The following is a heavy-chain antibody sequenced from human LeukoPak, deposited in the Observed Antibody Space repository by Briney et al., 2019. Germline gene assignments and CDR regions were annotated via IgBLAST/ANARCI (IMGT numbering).Heavy chain of an antibody. D-gene: IGHD1-26*01. CDR1: GGSISSYY. CDR3: ARVGGGSYPSFDY. V-gene: IGHV4-59*01. Sequence: SSETLSLTCTVSGGSISSYYWSWIRQPPGKGLEWIGYIYYSGSTNYNPSLKSRVTISVDTSKNQFSLKLSSVTAADTAVYYCARVGGGSYPSFDYWGRGTLVTVSS. J-gene: IGHJ4*02. CDR2: IYYSGST.